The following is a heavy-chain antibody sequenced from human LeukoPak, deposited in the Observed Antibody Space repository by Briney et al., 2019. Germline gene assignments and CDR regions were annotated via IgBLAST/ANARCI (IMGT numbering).Heavy chain of an antibody. CDR3: ARAVEMATIEDY. V-gene: IGHV3-48*03. Sequence: GGSLSFSCAASGFTFSGNEMNWVRQAPGKGREGVSYISSSGSTIYYADSVKGRFTISRDNAKNSLYLQMNSLRAEDTAVYYCARAVEMATIEDYWGQGTLVTVSS. J-gene: IGHJ4*02. CDR1: GFTFSGNE. D-gene: IGHD5-24*01. CDR2: ISSSGSTI.